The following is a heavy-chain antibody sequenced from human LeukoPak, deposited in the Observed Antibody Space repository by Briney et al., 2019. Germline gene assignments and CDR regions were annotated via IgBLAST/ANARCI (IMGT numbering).Heavy chain of an antibody. D-gene: IGHD4-17*01. J-gene: IGHJ4*02. CDR3: ARLQLMTTVLD. V-gene: IGHV4-34*01. Sequence: SETLSLTCAVYGVSFSGYYWSWIRQPPGKGLEWIGEINHSGSTNYNPSLKSRVTISVDTSKNQFSLKLCSVTAADTALYYCARLQLMTTVLDWGQGTLVTVSS. CDR1: GVSFSGYY. CDR2: INHSGST.